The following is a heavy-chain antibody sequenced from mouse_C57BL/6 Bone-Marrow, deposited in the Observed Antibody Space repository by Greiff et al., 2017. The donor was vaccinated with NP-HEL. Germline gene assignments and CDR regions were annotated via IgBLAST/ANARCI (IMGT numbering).Heavy chain of an antibody. V-gene: IGHV5-9-1*02. Sequence: EVNVVESGEGLVKPGGSLKLSCAASGFTFSSYAMSWVRQTPEKRLEWVAYISSGGDYIYYADTVKGRFTISRDNARNTLYLQMSSLKSEDTAMYYCTRDGHGFDYWGQGTTLTVSS. J-gene: IGHJ2*01. CDR1: GFTFSSYA. CDR2: ISSGGDYI. CDR3: TRDGHGFDY. D-gene: IGHD2-3*01.